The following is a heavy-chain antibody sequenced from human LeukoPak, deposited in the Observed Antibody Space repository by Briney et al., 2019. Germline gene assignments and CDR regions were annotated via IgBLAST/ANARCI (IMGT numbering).Heavy chain of an antibody. V-gene: IGHV1-18*04. D-gene: IGHD6-19*01. Sequence: ASVKVSCKASGYTFTDYYMHWVRQAPGQGLEWMGWISAYNGNTNYAQKLQGRVTMTTDTSTSTAYMELRSLRSDDTAVYYCARWSPAVAGGDYWGQGTLVTVSS. CDR2: ISAYNGNT. CDR3: ARWSPAVAGGDY. J-gene: IGHJ4*02. CDR1: GYTFTDYY.